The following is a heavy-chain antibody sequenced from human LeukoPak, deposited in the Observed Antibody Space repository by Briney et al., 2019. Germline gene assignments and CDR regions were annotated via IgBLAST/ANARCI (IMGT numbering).Heavy chain of an antibody. D-gene: IGHD2-2*01. V-gene: IGHV4-39*01. CDR3: ARSYCSSTSCYAVGAFDI. Sequence: SETLSLTCTVSGXYISSSSYYWGWIRQPPGKGLEWIGSIYYSGSTYYNPSLQSRVTISVDTSKNQFSLKSSSVTAADTAVYYCARSYCSSTSCYAVGAFDIWGQGTMVTVSS. CDR2: IYYSGST. CDR1: GXYISSSSYY. J-gene: IGHJ3*02.